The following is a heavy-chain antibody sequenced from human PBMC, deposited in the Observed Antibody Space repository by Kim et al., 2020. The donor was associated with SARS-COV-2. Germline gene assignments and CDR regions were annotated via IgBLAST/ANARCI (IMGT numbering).Heavy chain of an antibody. CDR1: GYSVTSSNYY. V-gene: IGHV4-39*07. CDR2: IYYTGTT. D-gene: IGHD6-19*01. CDR3: ARDYSSGWYGVY. Sequence: SETLSLTCSVSGYSVTSSNYYWGWIRQPPGKGLEWIGTIYYTGTTYYNPSLKSRVTISVDTSKNQVSLKLSSVTAADTAVYYCARDYSSGWYGVYWGQGTLVTVSS. J-gene: IGHJ4*02.